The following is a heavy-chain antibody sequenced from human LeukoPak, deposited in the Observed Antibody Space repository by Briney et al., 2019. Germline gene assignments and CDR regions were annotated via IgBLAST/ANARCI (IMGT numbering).Heavy chain of an antibody. D-gene: IGHD3-3*01. CDR2: IYWNDDR. V-gene: IGHV2-5*01. CDR3: AHGNYYDFWSGYPPLDY. J-gene: IGHJ4*02. CDR1: GFSLRTNRVG. Sequence: SGPTLVRPTQTLTLTCTFSGFSLRTNRVGVGWIRQSPGKALEWLALIYWNDDRRYSPSLKTRLTITKDTSKNQVVLTMTNMDPMDTGTYYCAHGNYYDFWSGYPPLDYWGQGTLVTVSS.